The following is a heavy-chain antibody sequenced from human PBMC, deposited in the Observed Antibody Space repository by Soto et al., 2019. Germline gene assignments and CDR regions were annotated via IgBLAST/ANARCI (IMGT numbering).Heavy chain of an antibody. CDR2: ISFDGSKT. CDR1: GFTFSSYG. V-gene: IGHV3-30*18. CDR3: AKNNGRSGWYSLDY. J-gene: IGHJ4*02. D-gene: IGHD6-19*01. Sequence: GGSLRLSCEASGFTFSSYGMHWVRQAPGKGLEWVAVISFDGSKTYYADSVKGRFTISRDNSKNTLNLQMNSLRAEDTAVYYCAKNNGRSGWYSLDYWGQGTLVTVSS.